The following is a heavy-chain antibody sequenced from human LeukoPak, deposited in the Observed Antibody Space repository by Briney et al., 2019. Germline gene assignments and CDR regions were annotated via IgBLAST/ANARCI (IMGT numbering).Heavy chain of an antibody. Sequence: GGSLRLSCAASGFTFSDYYMSWIRQAPGKGLEWVSYISSSGSTIYYADSVKGRFTISGDNAKNSLFLQMNSLRAEDTAVYYCARDLYYDSSGYYYYWGQGTLVTVSS. CDR1: GFTFSDYY. V-gene: IGHV3-11*01. CDR2: ISSSGSTI. CDR3: ARDLYYDSSGYYYY. J-gene: IGHJ4*02. D-gene: IGHD3-22*01.